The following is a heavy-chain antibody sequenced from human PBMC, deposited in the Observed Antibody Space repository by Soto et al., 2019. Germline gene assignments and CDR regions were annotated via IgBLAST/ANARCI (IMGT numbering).Heavy chain of an antibody. V-gene: IGHV1-18*04. CDR2: ISAYNGNT. CDR3: ARLRFLEWLSPRNYGMDV. Sequence: ASVKVSCKASGYTFTSYGISWVRQAPGQGLEWMGWISAYNGNTNHAQKLQGRVTMTTDTSTSTAYMELRSLRSDDTAVYYCARLRFLEWLSPRNYGMDVWGQGTTVTVSS. D-gene: IGHD3-3*01. J-gene: IGHJ6*02. CDR1: GYTFTSYG.